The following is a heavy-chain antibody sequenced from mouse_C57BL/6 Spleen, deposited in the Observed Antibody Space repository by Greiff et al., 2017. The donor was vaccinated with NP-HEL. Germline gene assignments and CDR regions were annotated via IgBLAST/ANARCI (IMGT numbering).Heavy chain of an antibody. CDR2: IYPGDGDT. CDR1: GYAFSSYW. J-gene: IGHJ2*01. V-gene: IGHV1-80*01. D-gene: IGHD3-3*01. Sequence: LVESGAELVKPGASVKISCKASGYAFSSYWMNWVKQRPGKGLEWIGQIYPGDGDTNYNGKFKGKATLTADKSSSTAYMQLSSLTSEDSAVYFCARGGTGDFDYWGQGTTLTVSS. CDR3: ARGGTGDFDY.